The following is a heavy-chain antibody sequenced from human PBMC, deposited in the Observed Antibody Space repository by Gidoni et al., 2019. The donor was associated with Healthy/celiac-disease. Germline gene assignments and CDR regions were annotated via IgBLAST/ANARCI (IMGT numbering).Heavy chain of an antibody. Sequence: QVQLVESGGGVVQPGRSLRLSCAASGFTFSSYGMHWVRQAPGKGLEWVAVISYDGSNKYYADSVKGRFTISRDNSKNTLYLQMNSLRAEDTAVYYCAKVYSSGSFGDYWGQGTLVTVSS. V-gene: IGHV3-30*18. D-gene: IGHD6-19*01. J-gene: IGHJ4*02. CDR3: AKVYSSGSFGDY. CDR1: GFTFSSYG. CDR2: ISYDGSNK.